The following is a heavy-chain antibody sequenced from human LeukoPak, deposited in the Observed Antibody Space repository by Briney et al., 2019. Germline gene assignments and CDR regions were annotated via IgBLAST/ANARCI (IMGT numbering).Heavy chain of an antibody. CDR2: ISYDGSNK. Sequence: GGSLRLSCAASGFTFSSYAMHWVRQAPGKGLEWVAVISYDGSNKYYADSVKGRFTISRDNSKNTLYLQMNSLRAEDTAVYYCARHRSQDIVGAIFDYWGQGTLVTVSS. V-gene: IGHV3-30*04. CDR1: GFTFSSYA. J-gene: IGHJ4*02. D-gene: IGHD1-26*01. CDR3: ARHRSQDIVGAIFDY.